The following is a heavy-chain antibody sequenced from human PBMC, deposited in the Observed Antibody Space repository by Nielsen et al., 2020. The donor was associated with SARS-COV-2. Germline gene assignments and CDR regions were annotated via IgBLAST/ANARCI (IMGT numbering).Heavy chain of an antibody. CDR2: IKQDGSEK. J-gene: IGHJ3*02. Sequence: GESLKISCAASGFTCSRSWMSWVRQAPGEGLAWVANIKQDGSEKYYVDSVKGRFTISRDNAKNSLSLQMNGLRAEDTAVYYCARESVTGTDAFDIWGQGTVVTVSS. D-gene: IGHD6-19*01. CDR3: ARESVTGTDAFDI. CDR1: GFTCSRSW. V-gene: IGHV3-7*01.